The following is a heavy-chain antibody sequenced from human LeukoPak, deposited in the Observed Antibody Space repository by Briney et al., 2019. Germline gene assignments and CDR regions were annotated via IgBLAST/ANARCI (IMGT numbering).Heavy chain of an antibody. CDR3: ARGSCSTTNCPSFDY. CDR1: GFAFSTYA. V-gene: IGHV3-23*01. Sequence: GGSLRLSCAASGFAFSTYAMTWVRQAPGKGLEWVSGISGSDGSTFYADSVKGRFTISRDNAKNSLYLQMGSLRAEDTAVYYCARGSCSTTNCPSFDYWGQGTLVTVSS. D-gene: IGHD2-2*01. CDR2: ISGSDGST. J-gene: IGHJ4*02.